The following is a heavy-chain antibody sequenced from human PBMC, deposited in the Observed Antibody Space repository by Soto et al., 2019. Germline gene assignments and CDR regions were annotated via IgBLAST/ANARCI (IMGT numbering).Heavy chain of an antibody. Sequence: GASVKVSCKASGGTFSSYAISWVRQAPGQGLEWMGGIIPIFGTANYAQKFQGRVTITADESTSTAYMELSSLRSEYTAVYYCARARVRYCSGGSCYAFDYWGQGTLVTV. CDR1: GGTFSSYA. CDR3: ARARVRYCSGGSCYAFDY. V-gene: IGHV1-69*13. CDR2: IIPIFGTA. D-gene: IGHD2-15*01. J-gene: IGHJ4*02.